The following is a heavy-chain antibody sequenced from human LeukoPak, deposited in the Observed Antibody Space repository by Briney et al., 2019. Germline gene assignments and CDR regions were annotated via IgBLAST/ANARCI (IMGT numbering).Heavy chain of an antibody. V-gene: IGHV4-59*08. CDR2: IYYSGST. Sequence: SETLSLTCTVSGGSISSYYWSWTRQPPGKGLEWIGYIYYSGSTHYNPSLKSRVTISVDTSKNQFSLKLNSVTAADTAVYYCARNDSSGYFDYWGQGTLVTVSS. J-gene: IGHJ4*02. CDR1: GGSISSYY. CDR3: ARNDSSGYFDY. D-gene: IGHD3-22*01.